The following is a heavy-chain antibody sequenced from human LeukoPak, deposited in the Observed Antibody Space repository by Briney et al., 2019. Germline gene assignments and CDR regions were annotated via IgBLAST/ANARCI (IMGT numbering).Heavy chain of an antibody. D-gene: IGHD5-18*01. CDR3: ARGSVDTAMVTAFDI. V-gene: IGHV1-46*01. J-gene: IGHJ3*02. CDR1: GYTFTSYY. CDR2: INPSGGST. Sequence: ASVKVSCKASGYTFTSYYMHWVRQAPGQGLEWMGIINPSGGSTSYAQKFQGRVTITADESTSTAYMELSSLRSEDTAVYYRARGSVDTAMVTAFDIWGQGTMVTVSS.